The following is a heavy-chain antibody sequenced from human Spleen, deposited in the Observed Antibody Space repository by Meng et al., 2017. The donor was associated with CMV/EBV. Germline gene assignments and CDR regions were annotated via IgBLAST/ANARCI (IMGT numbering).Heavy chain of an antibody. CDR2: ISTSGNTI. V-gene: IGHV3-48*03. J-gene: IGHJ4*02. D-gene: IGHD3-16*02. Sequence: GGSLRLSCAASGFTFNNYEGNWVRQAPGKGLEWVSYISTSGNTIYYADSVKGRFTISRDNAKKSLYLQMNSLRPEDTALYYCAKDLSLGGTFSPGFDYWGQGTLVTVSS. CDR3: AKDLSLGGTFSPGFDY. CDR1: GFTFNNYE.